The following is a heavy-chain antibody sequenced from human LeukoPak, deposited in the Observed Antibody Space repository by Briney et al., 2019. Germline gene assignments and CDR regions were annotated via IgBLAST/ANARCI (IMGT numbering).Heavy chain of an antibody. J-gene: IGHJ4*02. V-gene: IGHV3-30*02. CDR3: AKDEAVAGTTYYFDY. CDR2: IRYDGSNK. CDR1: GFTFSSYG. Sequence: GGSLRLSCAASGFTFSSYGMHWVRQAPGKGLEWVAFIRYDGSNKYYADSVKGRFTISRDNSKNTLYLQMNSLRAEDTAVYYCAKDEAVAGTTYYFDYWGQGTLVTVSS. D-gene: IGHD6-19*01.